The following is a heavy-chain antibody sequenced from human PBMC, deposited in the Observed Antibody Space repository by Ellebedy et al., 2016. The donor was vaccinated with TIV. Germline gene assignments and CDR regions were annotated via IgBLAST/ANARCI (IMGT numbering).Heavy chain of an antibody. CDR3: VRDRQCLGYDF. D-gene: IGHD6-19*01. CDR1: GFTVSSNY. CDR2: IYSGGST. V-gene: IGHV3-53*01. J-gene: IGHJ4*02. Sequence: GGSLRLSCAASGFTVSSNYMSWVRQAPGKGLEWVSVIYSGGSTYYADYVKCRFTISRDNAKHSLFPQLNSLRAEDSALYYCVRDRQCLGYDFWGQGTRVTVSS.